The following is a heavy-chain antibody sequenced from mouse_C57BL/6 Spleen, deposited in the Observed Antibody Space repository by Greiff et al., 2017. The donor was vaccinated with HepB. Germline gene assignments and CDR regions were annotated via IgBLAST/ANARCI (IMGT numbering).Heavy chain of an antibody. CDR3: ARDYGSSYRTWFAY. CDR2: IYPGDGDT. D-gene: IGHD1-1*01. V-gene: IGHV1-80*01. Sequence: VKLVESGAELVKPGASVKISCKASGYAFSSYWMNWVKQRPGKGLEWIGQIYPGDGDTNYNGKFKGKATLTADKSSSTAYMQLSSLTSEDSAVYFCARDYGSSYRTWFAYWGQGTLVTVSA. J-gene: IGHJ3*01. CDR1: GYAFSSYW.